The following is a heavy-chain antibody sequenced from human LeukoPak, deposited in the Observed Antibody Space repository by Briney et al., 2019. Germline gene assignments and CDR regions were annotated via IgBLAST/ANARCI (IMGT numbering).Heavy chain of an antibody. V-gene: IGHV4-34*01. J-gene: IGHJ6*02. CDR1: GGSFSGYY. Sequence: NPSETLSLTCAVYGGSFSGYYWSWIRQPPGKGLEWIGEINHSGSTNYNPSLKSRVTISVDTSKNQFSLKLSSVTAADTAVYYCASRGEYSSSWYGMDVWGQGTTVTVSS. CDR3: ASRGEYSSSWYGMDV. D-gene: IGHD6-13*01. CDR2: INHSGST.